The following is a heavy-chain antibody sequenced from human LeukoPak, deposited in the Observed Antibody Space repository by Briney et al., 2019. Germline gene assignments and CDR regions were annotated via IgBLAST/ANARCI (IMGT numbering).Heavy chain of an antibody. V-gene: IGHV4-4*07. Sequence: PSETLSLTCTVSGASINSHYWSWIRQPAGKGLEWIGLIYISGSTNYNSSLQSRVTMSVDTSKNQFSLKLTPVTAADTAVYYCARALNPLPGTYYFDYWGQGTLVTVSS. CDR2: IYISGST. J-gene: IGHJ4*02. CDR1: GASINSHY. CDR3: ARALNPLPGTYYFDY. D-gene: IGHD2-15*01.